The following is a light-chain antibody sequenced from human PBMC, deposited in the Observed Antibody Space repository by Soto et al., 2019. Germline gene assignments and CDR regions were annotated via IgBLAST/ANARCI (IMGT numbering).Light chain of an antibody. CDR1: QGVSKG. Sequence: IQVTQIPFFLFSSVGERVTINCWANQGVSKGLAWYQKKPGRAPKLLIYAASSLQSGVPVRFSGSGSGTDFTLSISSLEPEDVATYYCQQLDSFPLTFGQGTRLEIK. V-gene: IGKV1-12*01. J-gene: IGKJ5*01. CDR2: AAS. CDR3: QQLDSFPLT.